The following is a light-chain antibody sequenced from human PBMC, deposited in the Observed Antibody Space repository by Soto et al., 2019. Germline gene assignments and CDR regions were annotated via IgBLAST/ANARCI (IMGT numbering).Light chain of an antibody. J-gene: IGKJ1*01. CDR3: QQSANWLRT. Sequence: EIVMTQSPATLSVSPGERATLSGRASQSVSSNLAWYQQKPGQAPRLLIYGASTRATGIPTRFSGSGSGTEFTLTISSLQPEDFAVYYCQQSANWLRTFGQGTKVDIK. CDR2: GAS. CDR1: QSVSSN. V-gene: IGKV3-15*01.